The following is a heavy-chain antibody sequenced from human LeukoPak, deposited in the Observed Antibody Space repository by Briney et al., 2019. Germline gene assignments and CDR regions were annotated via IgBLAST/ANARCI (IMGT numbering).Heavy chain of an antibody. CDR3: ARDYNILTGPVGVFDI. Sequence: SETLSLTCTVSGVSISSTNFFWGWIRQPPGKGLEWIGTMSYSGRTYYNPSLKSRFTISLHTSKNQFSLRLSSVTAADTAVYYCARDYNILTGPVGVFDIWGQGTMVTVSS. CDR2: MSYSGRT. J-gene: IGHJ3*02. V-gene: IGHV4-39*07. CDR1: GVSISSTNFF. D-gene: IGHD3-9*01.